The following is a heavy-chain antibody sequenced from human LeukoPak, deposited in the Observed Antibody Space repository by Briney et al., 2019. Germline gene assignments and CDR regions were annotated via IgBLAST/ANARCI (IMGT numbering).Heavy chain of an antibody. V-gene: IGHV3-NL1*01. CDR3: ARWDY. J-gene: IGHJ4*02. D-gene: IGHD2-15*01. CDR2: IYSGGST. Sequence: LPGGSLRLSCAAFGFTFSSYGVHWVRQAPGKGLEWVSVIYSGGSTYYADSGKGRFTISRDNSKNTLYLQMNSLRAEDTAVYYCARWDYWGQGTLVTVSS. CDR1: GFTFSSYG.